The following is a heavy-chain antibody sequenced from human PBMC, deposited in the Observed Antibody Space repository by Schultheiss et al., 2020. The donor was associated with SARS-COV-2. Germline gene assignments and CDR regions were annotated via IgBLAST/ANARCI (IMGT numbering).Heavy chain of an antibody. CDR2: ISAGGVNT. CDR3: AKDRGAVGGD. Sequence: GGSLRLSCAASGFTFSSYWMHWVRQAPGKGLVWVSGISAGGVNTYYADSVKGRFTIARDNSKNMVYLQMNSLRVEDTAVYYCAKDRGAVGGDWGRGTLVTVSS. CDR1: GFTFSSYW. J-gene: IGHJ4*02. D-gene: IGHD2-21*01. V-gene: IGHV3-23*01.